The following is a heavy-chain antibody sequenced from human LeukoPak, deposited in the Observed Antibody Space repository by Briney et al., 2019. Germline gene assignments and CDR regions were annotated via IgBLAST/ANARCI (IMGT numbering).Heavy chain of an antibody. CDR3: AHRRPYSGSWYTPFDY. D-gene: IGHD6-13*01. CDR2: IYWNDDK. V-gene: IGHV2-5*01. CDR1: GFSLSTSGVG. Sequence: SGPTLVKPTQTLTLTCTFSGFSLSTSGVGVGRIRQPPGKALEWLALIYWNDDKRYSPSLRSRLTIAKDTSKNQVVLTMTNMDPVDTATYYCAHRRPYSGSWYTPFDYWGQGTLVTVSS. J-gene: IGHJ4*02.